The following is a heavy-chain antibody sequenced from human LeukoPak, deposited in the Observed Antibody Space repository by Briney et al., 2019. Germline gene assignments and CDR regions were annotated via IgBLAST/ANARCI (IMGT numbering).Heavy chain of an antibody. Sequence: SVKVSCKASGFTFTSSAMQWVRQARGRRLEWIGWIVVGSGNTNYAQKFQERVTITRDMSTSTAYMELSSLRSEDTAVYHCAAEYSSSSGSFDYWGQGTLVTVSS. CDR3: AAEYSSSSGSFDY. J-gene: IGHJ4*02. V-gene: IGHV1-58*02. D-gene: IGHD6-6*01. CDR1: GFTFTSSA. CDR2: IVVGSGNT.